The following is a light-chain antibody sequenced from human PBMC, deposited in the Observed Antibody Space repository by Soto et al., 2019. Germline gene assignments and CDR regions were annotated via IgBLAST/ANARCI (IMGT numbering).Light chain of an antibody. CDR2: GAS. Sequence: EIVLTQSPGTLSLSPGERASLSCRASQSVSGEKLACYQQKPGQAPRLLIFGASGRATGIPERFSGSGSGTDFSLTIRRLEPEDSAVYDCREFGSSLLTCGGGTKVDIK. V-gene: IGKV3-20*01. CDR1: QSVSGEK. J-gene: IGKJ4*02. CDR3: REFGSSLLT.